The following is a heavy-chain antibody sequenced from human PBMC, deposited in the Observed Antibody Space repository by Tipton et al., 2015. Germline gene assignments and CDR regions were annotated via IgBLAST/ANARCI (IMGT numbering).Heavy chain of an antibody. CDR3: AAERRWLQFDY. CDR1: GFTFTSSL. D-gene: IGHD5-24*01. CDR2: IAVGNGNT. V-gene: IGHV1-58*01. Sequence: QLVQSGAEVKKPGTSVKVSCKASGFTFTSSLVQWVRQARGHRLEWIGWIAVGNGNTNYAPRFQERVTITWDMSTSTTYVELSSLRSEDTAIYYCAAERRWLQFDYWGQGTLVTVSS. J-gene: IGHJ4*02.